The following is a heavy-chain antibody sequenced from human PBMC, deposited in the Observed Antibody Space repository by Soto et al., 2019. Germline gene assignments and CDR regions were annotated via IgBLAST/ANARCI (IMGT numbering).Heavy chain of an antibody. J-gene: IGHJ4*02. CDR1: GGAISSYY. V-gene: IGHV4-4*07. CDR2: IYTSGST. D-gene: IGHD2-2*01. CDR3: ARACSSNSCYDVFDY. Sequence: SETLSLTCTVSGGAISSYYWSWIRQPAGKGLEWIGRIYTSGSTNYNPSLKSRVTMSVDTSKNQFSLKLSSVTAADTAVYYCARACSSNSCYDVFDYWGQGTLVTSPQ.